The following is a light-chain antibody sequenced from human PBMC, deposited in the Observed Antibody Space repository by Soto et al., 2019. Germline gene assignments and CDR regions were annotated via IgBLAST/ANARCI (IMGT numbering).Light chain of an antibody. V-gene: IGLV2-14*01. CDR1: SSDLAIYNY. Sequence: QSVLTQPASVSGSPGQSINISCNGTSSDLAIYNYVSWYKQQPGKAPKLMIYQVTNRPSGVSNRFSGSRSGNTASLTISGLQAEDEADYYCSSYTDSSNYVFGTGTKVTVL. CDR3: SSYTDSSNYV. J-gene: IGLJ1*01. CDR2: QVT.